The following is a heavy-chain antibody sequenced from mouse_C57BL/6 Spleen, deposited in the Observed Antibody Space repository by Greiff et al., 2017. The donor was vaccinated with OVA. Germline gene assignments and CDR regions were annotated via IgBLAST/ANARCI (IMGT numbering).Heavy chain of an antibody. D-gene: IGHD1-1*01. V-gene: IGHV1-69*01. Sequence: VQLQQPGAELVMPGASVKLSCKASGYTFTSYWMHWVKQRPGQGLEWIGEIDPSDSYTNYNQKFKGKSTLTVDKSSSPAYMQLSSLTSEDAAVYYCARRAGSSYRDFDYWGQGTTLTVSS. CDR2: IDPSDSYT. CDR1: GYTFTSYW. CDR3: ARRAGSSYRDFDY. J-gene: IGHJ2*01.